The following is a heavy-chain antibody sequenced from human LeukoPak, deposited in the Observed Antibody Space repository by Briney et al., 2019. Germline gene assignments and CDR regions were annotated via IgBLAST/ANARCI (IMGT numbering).Heavy chain of an antibody. CDR1: GFIFSSYG. CDR3: AKDPPPYSRSPGWFDP. Sequence: GGSLRLSCAASGFIFSSYGMHWVRQAPGKGLEWVAFIRYDGSNKYYADSVKGRFTISRDNSKNTLYLQMNSLRPEDTAVYYCAKDPPPYSRSPGWFDPWGQGTLVTVSS. CDR2: IRYDGSNK. D-gene: IGHD1-26*01. V-gene: IGHV3-30*02. J-gene: IGHJ5*02.